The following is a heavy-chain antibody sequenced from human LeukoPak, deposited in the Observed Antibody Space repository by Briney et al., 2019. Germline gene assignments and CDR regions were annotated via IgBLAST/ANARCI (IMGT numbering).Heavy chain of an antibody. V-gene: IGHV1-2*06. CDR1: GYTFTGYF. CDR2: INPNSGAT. Sequence: ASVKVSCKASGYTFTGYFMHWVRQAPGQGLEWMGRINPNSGATNYAQKFQGRVTITRNTSISTAYMELSSLRSEDTAVYYCAREHSSSSGFDYWGQGTLVTVSS. CDR3: AREHSSSSGFDY. D-gene: IGHD6-6*01. J-gene: IGHJ4*02.